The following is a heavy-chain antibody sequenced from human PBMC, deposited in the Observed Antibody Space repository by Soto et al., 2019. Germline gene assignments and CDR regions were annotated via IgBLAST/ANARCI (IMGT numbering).Heavy chain of an antibody. Sequence: SETLSLTCSVSGGSISGSYWSWIRQSPGNGLEWLGYVYYTGSTNYSPSLRSRVSISVDTSKNEFSLRLSSVTAADTAVYFCARSVAVPGAHIAYWGQGTQVTVSS. D-gene: IGHD6-19*01. J-gene: IGHJ4*02. CDR2: VYYTGST. V-gene: IGHV4-59*01. CDR3: ARSVAVPGAHIAY. CDR1: GGSISGSY.